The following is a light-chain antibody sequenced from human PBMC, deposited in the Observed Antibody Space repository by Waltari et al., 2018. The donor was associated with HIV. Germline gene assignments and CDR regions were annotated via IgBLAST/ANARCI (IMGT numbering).Light chain of an antibody. CDR2: GTS. J-gene: IGKJ1*01. CDR1: QSVKSNY. V-gene: IGKV3-20*01. Sequence: EIILTQSPGTLSLSPGERATLSCGASQSVKSNYLAWYQQKPGQSPRLLIYGTSSRATGIPDRFTGSGSGTGFTLTISRLEPGDFAVYYCQHYGAFGQGTKVEI. CDR3: QHYGA.